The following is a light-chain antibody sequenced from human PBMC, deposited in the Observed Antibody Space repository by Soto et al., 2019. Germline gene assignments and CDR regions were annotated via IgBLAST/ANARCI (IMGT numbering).Light chain of an antibody. J-gene: IGKJ1*01. CDR3: QQYNSYSWT. V-gene: IGKV1-5*03. Sequence: DIQMTQSPSTLSASVGDRVTLTCRASQSISSWLAWYQQKPGKAPKLLIYKASSLHSGVPSRFSGSGSWTEFTLTINSLQPDDFATYYCQQYNSYSWTFGQGTTVDIK. CDR1: QSISSW. CDR2: KAS.